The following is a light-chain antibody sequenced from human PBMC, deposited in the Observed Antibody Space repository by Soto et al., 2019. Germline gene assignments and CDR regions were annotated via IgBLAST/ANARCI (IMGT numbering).Light chain of an antibody. CDR2: GAS. V-gene: IGKV3-11*01. CDR1: QSISSF. J-gene: IGKJ5*01. CDR3: QQHFNGPIT. Sequence: EIVLTQSPATLSLSPGERATLSCRASQSISSFLAWYQQKPGQAPRLLIYGASNRATGIPARFSGSGSGTDFTLTISSLEPEDFAVYYCQQHFNGPITFGQGTRLETK.